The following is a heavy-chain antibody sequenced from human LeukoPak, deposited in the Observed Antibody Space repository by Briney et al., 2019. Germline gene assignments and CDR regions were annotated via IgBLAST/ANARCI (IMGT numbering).Heavy chain of an antibody. CDR3: ARLGGKGSYFDY. CDR2: INHSGST. Sequence: PSETLSLTCAVYGGSFSGYYWSWIRQPPGKGLEWIGEINHSGSTNYNPSLKSRVTISVDTSKNQFSLKLSSVTAADTAVYYCARLGGKGSYFDYWGQGTLVTVSS. D-gene: IGHD3-10*01. CDR1: GGSFSGYY. J-gene: IGHJ4*02. V-gene: IGHV4-34*01.